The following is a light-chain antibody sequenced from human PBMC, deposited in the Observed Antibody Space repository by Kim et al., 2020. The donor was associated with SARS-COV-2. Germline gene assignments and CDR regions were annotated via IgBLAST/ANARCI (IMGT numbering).Light chain of an antibody. CDR2: NTN. Sequence: PGGTVTLTCASSTGAVTSGSFPSWLQQKPGQSPRALIYNTNNNRPWTPARFSGSLLGGKAALTLSGVQPDDDADYYCLLDSGDGWVFGGGTKLTVL. CDR3: LLDSGDGWV. CDR1: TGAVTSGSF. J-gene: IGLJ3*02. V-gene: IGLV7-43*01.